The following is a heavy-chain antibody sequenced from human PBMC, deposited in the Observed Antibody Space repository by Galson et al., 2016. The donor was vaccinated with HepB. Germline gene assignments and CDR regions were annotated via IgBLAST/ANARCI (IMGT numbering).Heavy chain of an antibody. CDR2: ISGSGGNT. CDR1: GFTFSSYA. Sequence: SLRLSCAASGFTFSSYAMSWVRQAPGKGLEWVSGISGSGGNTYYAGSVKGRFTISIDNSRNTLYVQMNSLTVEDRAIYYCARFATNVLIPAAMKDYWGRGTLVTVSS. V-gene: IGHV3-23*01. J-gene: IGHJ4*02. D-gene: IGHD2-2*01. CDR3: ARFATNVLIPAAMKDY.